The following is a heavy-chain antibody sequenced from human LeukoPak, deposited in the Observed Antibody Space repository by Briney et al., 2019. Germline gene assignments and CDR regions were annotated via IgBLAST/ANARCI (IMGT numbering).Heavy chain of an antibody. D-gene: IGHD4-23*01. CDR3: ARYGGNYATRNYYYYGMDV. J-gene: IGHJ6*02. CDR2: IIPIFGTA. Sequence: SVKVSCKASGGTFSSYAISWVRQAPGQGLEWMGGIIPIFGTANYAQKFQGRVTITADESTSTAYMELSSLRSEDTAVYYCARYGGNYATRNYYYYGMDVWGQGTTVTVSS. CDR1: GGTFSSYA. V-gene: IGHV1-69*13.